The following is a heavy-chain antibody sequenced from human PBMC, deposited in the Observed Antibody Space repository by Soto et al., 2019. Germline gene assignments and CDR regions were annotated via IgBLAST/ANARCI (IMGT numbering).Heavy chain of an antibody. V-gene: IGHV3-9*01. CDR1: GFTFDDYA. D-gene: IGHD4-17*01. Sequence: EVQLVESGGGLVQPGRSLRLSCAASGFTFDDYAMHWVRQAPGKGLEWVSGISWNSGSIGYADSVKGRFTISRDNAKNSVYLQMNSLRAEDTALYYCAKAYGDYEGAYYYGMDVWGQGTTVTVSS. CDR2: ISWNSGSI. CDR3: AKAYGDYEGAYYYGMDV. J-gene: IGHJ6*02.